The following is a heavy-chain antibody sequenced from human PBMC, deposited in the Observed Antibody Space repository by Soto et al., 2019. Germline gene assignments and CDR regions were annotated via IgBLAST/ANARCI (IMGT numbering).Heavy chain of an antibody. J-gene: IGHJ4*02. CDR1: GDSISNYY. V-gene: IGHV4-59*01. CDR2: FYYGGSA. Sequence: ETLSLTCAVSGDSISNYYWNWIRQPPGRGLEWIGYFYYGGSANYNPSLNGRVTIPVDTPKKQISLSLSSVTAADTDVYYCARADFWSGYYAFEKWGQGIRVTVYS. D-gene: IGHD3-3*01. CDR3: ARADFWSGYYAFEK.